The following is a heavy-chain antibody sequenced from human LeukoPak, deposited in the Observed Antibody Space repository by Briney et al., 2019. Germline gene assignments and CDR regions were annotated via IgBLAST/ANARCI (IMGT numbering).Heavy chain of an antibody. Sequence: SETLSLTCTVSGGSISSYYWSWIRQPPGKGLEWIGYIYYSGSTNYNPSLKSRVTISVDTSKNQFSLKLSSVTAADTAVYYCAREVVVAANPYYYYYYMDVWGKGTTVTISS. V-gene: IGHV4-59*01. CDR2: IYYSGST. D-gene: IGHD2-15*01. CDR1: GGSISSYY. J-gene: IGHJ6*03. CDR3: AREVVVAANPYYYYYYMDV.